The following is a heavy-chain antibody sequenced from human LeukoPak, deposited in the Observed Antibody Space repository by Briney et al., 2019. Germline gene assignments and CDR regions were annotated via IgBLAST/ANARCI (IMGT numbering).Heavy chain of an antibody. Sequence: GRSLRISCAAPGFIFDTYGLLLGRPAPGKGLGWVAVIAYDGSNKVYADSVKGRFTISRDNSKNTLYLQMNSLRGEDTAVYYCAKEKAIATINYGLDVWGQGTTVTVSS. J-gene: IGHJ6*02. CDR2: IAYDGSNK. V-gene: IGHV3-30*18. CDR3: AKEKAIATINYGLDV. CDR1: GFIFDTYG. D-gene: IGHD1-1*01.